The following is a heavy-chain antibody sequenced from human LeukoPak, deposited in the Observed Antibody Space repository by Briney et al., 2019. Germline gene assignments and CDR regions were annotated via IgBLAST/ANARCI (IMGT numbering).Heavy chain of an antibody. CDR2: INPNSGGT. Sequence: ASVKVSCKASGYTFTGYYMHWVRQAPGQGLEWMGWINPNSGGTNYAQKFQGRVTMTRDTSISTAYMELSRLRSDDTAVYYCARDDCTNGVCSIDYWGQGTLVTVSP. CDR3: ARDDCTNGVCSIDY. V-gene: IGHV1-2*02. D-gene: IGHD2-8*01. CDR1: GYTFTGYY. J-gene: IGHJ4*02.